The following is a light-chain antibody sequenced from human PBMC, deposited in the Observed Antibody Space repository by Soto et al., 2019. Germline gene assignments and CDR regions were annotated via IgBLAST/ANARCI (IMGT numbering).Light chain of an antibody. V-gene: IGLV2-14*01. CDR1: SSDVGGYNF. CDR2: EVS. Sequence: QSVLTQPASVSGSPGQSITISCTGTSSDVGGYNFVSWYQQHPGKAPRLIIYEVSSRPSGVSYRFSGSKSGNTASLTISGLQAEDEADYYCSSHTLRHTLVLFGGGTKLTVL. CDR3: SSHTLRHTLVL. J-gene: IGLJ3*02.